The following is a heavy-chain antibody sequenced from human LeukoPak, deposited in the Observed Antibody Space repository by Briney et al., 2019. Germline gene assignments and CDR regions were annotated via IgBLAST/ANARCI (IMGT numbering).Heavy chain of an antibody. CDR1: GDSISSGDYY. V-gene: IGHV4-30-4*01. D-gene: IGHD3-16*01. CDR3: ARVGGSYPPRYFDY. CDR2: IYYNGGT. J-gene: IGHJ4*02. Sequence: SETLSLTCTASGDSISSGDYYWGWLRQPPGKGLKWIGYIYYNGGTHYNPSLKSRVTTSVDTSKNEFSLKLSSVTAADTAVYYCARVGGSYPPRYFDYWGQGTLVTVSS.